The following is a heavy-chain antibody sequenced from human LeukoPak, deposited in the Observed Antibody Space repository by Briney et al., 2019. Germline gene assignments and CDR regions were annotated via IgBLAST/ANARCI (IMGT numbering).Heavy chain of an antibody. CDR2: IYYSGST. J-gene: IGHJ5*02. D-gene: IGHD6-13*01. Sequence: SETLSLTCTVSGGSFSSGSYYWSWIRQPPGKGLEWIGYIYYSGSTNYNPSLKSRVTISVDTSKNQFSLKLSSVTAADTAVYYCARAFSSSWLEARWFDPWGQGTLVTVSS. CDR3: ARAFSSSWLEARWFDP. CDR1: GGSFSSGSYY. V-gene: IGHV4-61*01.